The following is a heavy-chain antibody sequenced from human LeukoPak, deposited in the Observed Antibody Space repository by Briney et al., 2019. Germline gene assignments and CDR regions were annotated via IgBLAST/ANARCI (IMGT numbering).Heavy chain of an antibody. CDR2: IYHSGNT. V-gene: IGHV4-38-2*02. CDR3: ARAGYCSGVSCYSAVPGKY. CDR1: GYSITSGYY. J-gene: IGHJ4*02. Sequence: SETLSLTCTVSGYSITSGYYWAWIRQSPGKGLGWIGSIYHSGNTYYNPSLKSRVIILVDTSKNQFSLQLGSVTPTDTAVYYCARAGYCSGVSCYSAVPGKYWGQGALVTVPS. D-gene: IGHD2-15*01.